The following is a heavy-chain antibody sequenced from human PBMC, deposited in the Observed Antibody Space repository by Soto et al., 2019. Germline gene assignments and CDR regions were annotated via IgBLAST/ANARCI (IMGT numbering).Heavy chain of an antibody. D-gene: IGHD2-21*02. Sequence: ASVKVSCKGSGYTVTGYYMHWVRQAPGQGLDWMGWINPNSGGTNYAQKFQGWVTMTRDTSISTAYMELSRLRSDDTAVYCCARGGIIVVVTATANDAFEIWGQGTMVTLSS. J-gene: IGHJ3*02. V-gene: IGHV1-2*04. CDR3: ARGGIIVVVTATANDAFEI. CDR1: GYTVTGYY. CDR2: INPNSGGT.